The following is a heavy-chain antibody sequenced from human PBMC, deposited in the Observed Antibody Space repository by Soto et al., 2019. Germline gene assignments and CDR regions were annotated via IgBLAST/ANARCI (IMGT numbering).Heavy chain of an antibody. CDR3: ARDSANCGGDRYLPAFDY. CDR1: GGSISSGGYY. Sequence: SETLSLTCTVSGGSISSGGYYWSWIRQHPGKGLEWIGYIYYSGSTYYNPSLKSRVTISVDTSKNQFSLKLSSVTAADTAVYYCARDSANCGGDRYLPAFDYWGQGTLVTVSS. V-gene: IGHV4-31*03. CDR2: IYYSGST. J-gene: IGHJ4*02. D-gene: IGHD2-21*02.